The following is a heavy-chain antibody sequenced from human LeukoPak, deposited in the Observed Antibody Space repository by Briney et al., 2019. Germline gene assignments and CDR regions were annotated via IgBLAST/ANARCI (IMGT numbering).Heavy chain of an antibody. J-gene: IGHJ3*02. Sequence: TGGSLRLSCAASGFTVSSNYMSWVRQAPGKGLEWVSVIYSGGSTYYADSVKGRFTISRDNSKNTLYLQMNSLRAEDTAVYYCARDPRYSYGYDAFDIWGQGTMVAVSS. D-gene: IGHD5-18*01. CDR1: GFTVSSNY. CDR3: ARDPRYSYGYDAFDI. CDR2: IYSGGST. V-gene: IGHV3-66*01.